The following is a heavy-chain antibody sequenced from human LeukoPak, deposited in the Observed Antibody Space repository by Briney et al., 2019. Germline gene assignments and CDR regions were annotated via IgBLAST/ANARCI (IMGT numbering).Heavy chain of an antibody. J-gene: IGHJ4*02. CDR1: GFTFSTYA. CDR2: ISYDGRQK. D-gene: IGHD3-9*01. CDR3: ARVRVILTTMASFSY. Sequence: GGSLRLSCAASGFTFSTYAMHWVRQAPGKGLEWVAVISYDGRQKYYADSVKGRFTTSRDNSENTLYLQLNSLRPDDTAVYYCARVRVILTTMASFSYWGLGTLVTVSS. V-gene: IGHV3-30*04.